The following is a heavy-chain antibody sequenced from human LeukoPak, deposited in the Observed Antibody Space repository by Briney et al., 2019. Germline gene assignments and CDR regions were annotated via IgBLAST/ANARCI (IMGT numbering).Heavy chain of an antibody. CDR2: INAGNGNT. V-gene: IGHV1-3*01. CDR3: ARVVVPAAQSDNWFDP. J-gene: IGHJ5*02. Sequence: GASVKVSCKASGYTFTSYAMHWVRQAPGQRLEWMGWINAGNGNTKYSQKFQGRVTITRDTSASTAYMELSSLRSEDTAVYYCARVVVPAAQSDNWFDPWGQGTLVTVSS. D-gene: IGHD2-2*01. CDR1: GYTFTSYA.